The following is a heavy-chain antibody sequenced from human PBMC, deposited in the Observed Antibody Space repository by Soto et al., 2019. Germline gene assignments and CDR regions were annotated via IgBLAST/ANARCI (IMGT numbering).Heavy chain of an antibody. D-gene: IGHD2-15*01. CDR1: GYTFTGYY. CDR2: INPNSGGT. V-gene: IGHV1-2*04. Sequence: GASVKVSCKASGYTFTGYYMHWVRQAPGQGLEWMGWINPNSGGTNYAQKFQGWVTMTRDTSISTAYMELSRLRSDDTAVFYCARGVVVEAATTDAFDIWAQGTMVTVSS. J-gene: IGHJ3*02. CDR3: ARGVVVEAATTDAFDI.